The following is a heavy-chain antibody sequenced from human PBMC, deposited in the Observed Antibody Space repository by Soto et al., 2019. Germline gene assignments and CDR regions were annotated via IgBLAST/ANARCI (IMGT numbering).Heavy chain of an antibody. CDR2: IYYSGST. CDR3: ARLEGSGSYYHRHFDY. CDR1: GGSISSYY. D-gene: IGHD3-10*01. V-gene: IGHV4-59*08. Sequence: SETLSLTCTVSGGSISSYYWSWIRQPPGKGLEWIGYIYYSGSTNYNPSLKSRVTISVDTSKNQFSLKVSPVTAADTAVYYCARLEGSGSYYHRHFDYWGQGTLVTVSS. J-gene: IGHJ4*02.